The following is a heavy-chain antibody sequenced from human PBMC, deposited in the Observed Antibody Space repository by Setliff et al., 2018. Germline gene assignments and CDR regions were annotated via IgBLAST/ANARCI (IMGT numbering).Heavy chain of an antibody. CDR2: IYVTEST. V-gene: IGHV4-4*07. D-gene: IGHD2-15*01. Sequence: PSETLSLTCTVSGDSISNYYWNWIRQPAGKGLEWIGRIYVTESTKYNPSLKSRVTISVDTSKNQFSLKLSSVTAADTAVYYCASEGGPEADAFDIWGQGTMVTVSS. CDR3: ASEGGPEADAFDI. J-gene: IGHJ3*02. CDR1: GDSISNYY.